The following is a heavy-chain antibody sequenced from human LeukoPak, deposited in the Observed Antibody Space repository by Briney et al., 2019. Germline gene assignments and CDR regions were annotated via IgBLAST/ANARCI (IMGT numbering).Heavy chain of an antibody. D-gene: IGHD3-16*02. CDR1: GFSFSTYA. Sequence: GGSLRLSCAASGFSFSTYAMSWVRQAPGKGLEWVSGVNGNGGSTSYADSVKGQFTIFRDNSKNTVYLQMNSLRVEDTAVYYCAKSLYGGCDYWGQGTVVTVSS. CDR3: AKSLYGGCDY. CDR2: VNGNGGST. J-gene: IGHJ4*02. V-gene: IGHV3-23*01.